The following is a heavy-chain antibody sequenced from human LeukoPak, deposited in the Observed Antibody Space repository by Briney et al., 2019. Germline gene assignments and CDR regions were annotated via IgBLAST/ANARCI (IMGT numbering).Heavy chain of an antibody. CDR3: ARFYYYDSSGYYPRDY. V-gene: IGHV3-7*03. J-gene: IGHJ4*02. CDR1: GFTFSSYW. D-gene: IGHD3-22*01. Sequence: GGSLRLSCAASGFTFSSYWMSWVRQAPGKGLEWVAYIKQDGSEKYYVDSVKGRFTISRDNAKNSLYLQMNSLRAEDTAVYYCARFYYYDSSGYYPRDYWGQGTLVTVSS. CDR2: IKQDGSEK.